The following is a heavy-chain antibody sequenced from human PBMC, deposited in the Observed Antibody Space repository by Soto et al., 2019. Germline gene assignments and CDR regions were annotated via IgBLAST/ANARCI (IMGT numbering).Heavy chain of an antibody. Sequence: EVPLVESGGGLVKPGGSLRLSCAASGFTFNNAWMSWVRQAPGRGLEWVGHIASKAGGGAIDYAAPVKDSFTMSRDDSKNTLYLQMNSLKTEDTAVYFCAREGYSYGYHGLDSWGQGTLVTVS. CDR2: IASKAGGGAI. V-gene: IGHV3-15*04. D-gene: IGHD5-18*01. CDR3: AREGYSYGYHGLDS. CDR1: GFTFNNAW. J-gene: IGHJ4*02.